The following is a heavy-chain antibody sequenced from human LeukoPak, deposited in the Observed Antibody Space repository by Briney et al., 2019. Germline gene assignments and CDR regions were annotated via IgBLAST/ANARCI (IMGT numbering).Heavy chain of an antibody. V-gene: IGHV3-48*04. CDR1: GFTFTSYS. CDR3: ARRRTYPDY. CDR2: ISSSGSTI. Sequence: GGSLRLSCAASGFTFTSYSMNWVRQAPGKGLEWVSYISSSGSTIYYADSVKGRFTISRDNAKNSLYLQMNSLRAEDTAVYYCARRRTYPDYWGQGTLVTVSS. D-gene: IGHD1-1*01. J-gene: IGHJ4*02.